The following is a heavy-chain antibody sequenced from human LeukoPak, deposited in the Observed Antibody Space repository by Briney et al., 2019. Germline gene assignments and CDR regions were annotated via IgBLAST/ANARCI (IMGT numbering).Heavy chain of an antibody. V-gene: IGHV1-69*05. CDR2: IIPIFGTA. J-gene: IGHJ4*02. CDR1: GGTFSSYA. D-gene: IGHD3-10*01. Sequence: SVKVSCKASGGTFSSYAISWVRQAPGQGLEWMGGIIPIFGTANYAQKFQGRVTITTDESTSTAYMELSSLRSEDTAVYYCGAHYGSGSYVPGLVDYRGQGTLVTVSS. CDR3: GAHYGSGSYVPGLVDY.